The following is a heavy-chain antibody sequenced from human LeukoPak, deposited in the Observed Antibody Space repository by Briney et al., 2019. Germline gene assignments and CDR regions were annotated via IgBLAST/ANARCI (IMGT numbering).Heavy chain of an antibody. J-gene: IGHJ5*02. CDR2: IGDSSTYT. CDR1: GFTFNNYN. Sequence: GGSLRLSCAASGFTFNNYNMNWVRQAPGKGLEWVASIGDSSTYTYYADSVKGRFTISRDNARNSLYLQMNSLRAEDTAVYYCARDLGQYYDTSDNWFDPWGQGTLVTVSS. V-gene: IGHV3-21*01. CDR3: ARDLGQYYDTSDNWFDP. D-gene: IGHD3-22*01.